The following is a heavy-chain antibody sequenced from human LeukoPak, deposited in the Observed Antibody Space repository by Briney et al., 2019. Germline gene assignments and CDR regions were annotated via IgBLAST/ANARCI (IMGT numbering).Heavy chain of an antibody. D-gene: IGHD2-21*02. J-gene: IGHJ4*02. CDR3: ARDLLLGY. V-gene: IGHV3-7*05. CDR2: IKQDGSEK. Sequence: GGSLRLSCAASGFTFNNYWMSWVRQAPGKGLEWVANIKQDGSEKYYVDSVEGRFTISRDNAKSSLYLQMNSLRAEDTAVYYCARDLLLGYWGQGALVTVSS. CDR1: GFTFNNYW.